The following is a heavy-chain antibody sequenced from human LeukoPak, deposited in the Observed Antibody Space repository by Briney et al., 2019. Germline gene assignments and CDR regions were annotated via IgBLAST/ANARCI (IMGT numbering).Heavy chain of an antibody. CDR1: GGSISSYY. V-gene: IGHV4-4*07. J-gene: IGHJ5*02. CDR2: IYTSGST. CDR3: ARIVVPAATVLGCWFDP. Sequence: SETLSLTCTVSGGSISSYYWSWIRQPAGKGLEWIGRIYTSGSTNYNPPLKSRVTMSVDTSKNQFSLKLRSVTAADTAVYYCARIVVPAATVLGCWFDPWGQGTLVTVSS. D-gene: IGHD2-2*01.